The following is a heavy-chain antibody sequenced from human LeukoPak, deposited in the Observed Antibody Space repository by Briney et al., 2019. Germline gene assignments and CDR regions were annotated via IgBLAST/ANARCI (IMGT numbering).Heavy chain of an antibody. CDR3: ASPISGQSFDI. Sequence: GGSLRLSCAASGFNFSSFVMHWVRQAPGKGLEWVSVIYPGGETYYADFVKGRFTISRDNSKNTLYLQMNSLRAEDTAAYYCASPISGQSFDIWGQGTMVTVSS. CDR1: GFNFSSFV. J-gene: IGHJ3*02. CDR2: IYPGGET. D-gene: IGHD6-19*01. V-gene: IGHV3-53*01.